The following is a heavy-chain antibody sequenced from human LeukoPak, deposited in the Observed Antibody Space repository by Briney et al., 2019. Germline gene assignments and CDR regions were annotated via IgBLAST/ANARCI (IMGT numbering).Heavy chain of an antibody. CDR2: ISSSSSYI. D-gene: IGHD6-19*01. V-gene: IGHV3-21*01. CDR1: GFTFSSYS. Sequence: RSGGSLRLSCAASGFTFSSYSMNWVRQAPGKGLEWVSSISSSSSYIYYADSVKGRFTISRDNAKNSLYLQMNSLRAEDTAVYYCAREAGSSGWYYFDCWGQGTLVTVSS. J-gene: IGHJ4*02. CDR3: AREAGSSGWYYFDC.